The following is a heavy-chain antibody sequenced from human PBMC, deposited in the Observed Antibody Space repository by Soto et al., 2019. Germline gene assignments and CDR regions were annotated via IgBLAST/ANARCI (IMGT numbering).Heavy chain of an antibody. CDR1: GFTFSSYS. Sequence: GGSLRLSCAASGFTFSSYSMNWVRQAPGKGLEWVSSISSSSSYIYYADSVKGRFTISRDNAKNSLYLQMNSLRAEDTAVYYCARATYNDILTGPNDYWGQGTLVTV. CDR2: ISSSSSYI. J-gene: IGHJ4*02. D-gene: IGHD3-9*01. V-gene: IGHV3-21*01. CDR3: ARATYNDILTGPNDY.